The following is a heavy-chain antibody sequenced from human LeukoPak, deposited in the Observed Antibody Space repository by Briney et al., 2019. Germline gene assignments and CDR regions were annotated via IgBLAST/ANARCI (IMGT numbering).Heavy chain of an antibody. Sequence: ASVKVSCKASGYTFTGYYMHWVRRAPGQGLEWMGWISPNSGGTNYAQKFQGRVTMTRDTSISTAYMELSRLRSDDTAVYYCARDQGEEAFDIWGQGTMVTVSS. V-gene: IGHV1-2*02. CDR3: ARDQGEEAFDI. CDR2: ISPNSGGT. J-gene: IGHJ3*02. CDR1: GYTFTGYY.